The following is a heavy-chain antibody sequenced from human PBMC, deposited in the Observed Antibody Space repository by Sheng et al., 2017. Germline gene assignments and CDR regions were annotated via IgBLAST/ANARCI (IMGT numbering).Heavy chain of an antibody. V-gene: IGHV1-69*13. J-gene: IGHJ4*02. CDR3: ARDLRGMSNHFDN. D-gene: IGHD6-13*01. CDR1: GGTFSSYG. Sequence: QVQLVQSGTEVKKPGSSVKVSCKTSGGTFSSYGISWVRQAPGQGLEWMGGIIPIFGAATYAQKFQGRVTITADESTSTVYMELSSLRYEDTAVYYCARDLRGMSNHFDNWGQGTLVTVSS. CDR2: IIPIFGAA.